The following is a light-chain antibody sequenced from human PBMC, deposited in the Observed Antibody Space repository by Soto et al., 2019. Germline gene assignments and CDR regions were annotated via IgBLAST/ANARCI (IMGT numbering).Light chain of an antibody. J-gene: IGKJ2*01. CDR3: QQYNNLPYT. V-gene: IGKV1-33*01. Sequence: DIPMTQSPSSLSASLGDRVTITCQASQAISKYLHWYHQRPGKAPILVIYDASNLEAGAPSRFSGGRSGTSFTLTITSLEPEDIGTYFCQQYNNLPYTFGQGTKLDIK. CDR1: QAISKY. CDR2: DAS.